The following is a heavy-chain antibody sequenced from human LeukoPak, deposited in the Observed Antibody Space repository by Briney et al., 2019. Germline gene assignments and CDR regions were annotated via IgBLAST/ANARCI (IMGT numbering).Heavy chain of an antibody. CDR3: AKEQWPFYFDY. Sequence: GGSLRLSCAASGFTFRSYGMHWVRKAPGKGLEWVAVIWYDGSNKYYADSVKGRFTISRDNSKNTLYLQMNSLRAEDTAVYYCAKEQWPFYFDYWGQGTLVTVSS. J-gene: IGHJ4*02. CDR2: IWYDGSNK. CDR1: GFTFRSYG. V-gene: IGHV3-30*02. D-gene: IGHD6-19*01.